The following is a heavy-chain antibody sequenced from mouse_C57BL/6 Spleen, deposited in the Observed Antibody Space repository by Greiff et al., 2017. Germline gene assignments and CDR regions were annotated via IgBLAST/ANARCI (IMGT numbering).Heavy chain of an antibody. Sequence: EVKLMESGGGLVKPGGSLKLSCAASGFTFSSYAMSWVRQTPEKRLEWVATLSDGGSYTYYPDNVKGRFPISRDNAKNNLYLQMSHLKSEDTAMYYCAREGLGAIYYFDYWGQGTTLTVSS. J-gene: IGHJ2*01. V-gene: IGHV5-4*01. CDR2: LSDGGSYT. CDR1: GFTFSSYA. D-gene: IGHD3-3*01. CDR3: AREGLGAIYYFDY.